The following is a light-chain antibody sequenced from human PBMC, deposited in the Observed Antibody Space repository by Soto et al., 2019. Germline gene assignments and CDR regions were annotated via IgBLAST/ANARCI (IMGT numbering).Light chain of an antibody. CDR3: QQYKNWPTGT. CDR1: QSVSSN. V-gene: IGKV3-15*01. J-gene: IGKJ1*01. CDR2: GAS. Sequence: EIVMTQSPATLSVSPGERATLSCRASQSVSSNLAWYQQKPCQAHRLLIYGASTRATGIPARFSGSGSGTEFTPTISSLQSEDLAVYYCQQYKNWPTGTGGQGTQVDI.